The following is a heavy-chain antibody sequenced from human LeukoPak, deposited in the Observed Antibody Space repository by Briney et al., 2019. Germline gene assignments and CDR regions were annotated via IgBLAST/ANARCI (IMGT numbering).Heavy chain of an antibody. CDR3: ARGPLAIF. CDR1: GGSISSSSYY. CDR2: IYYSGST. V-gene: IGHV4-39*01. J-gene: IGHJ4*02. Sequence: SETLSLTCTVSGGSISSSSYYWGWIRQPPWKGLEWIGSIYYSGSTYYNPSLKSRVTISVDTSKNQFSLKLSSVTAADTAVYYCARGPLAIFWGQGTLVTVSS.